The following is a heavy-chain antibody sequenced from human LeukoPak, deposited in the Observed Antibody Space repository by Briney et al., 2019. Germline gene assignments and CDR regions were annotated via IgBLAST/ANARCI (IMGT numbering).Heavy chain of an antibody. CDR3: AREIWDY. D-gene: IGHD3-16*01. V-gene: IGHV3-66*01. CDR2: IYSDGNT. Sequence: GGSLRLSCAASGFTFSSYGMSWVRQAPGKGLEWVSVIYSDGNTYYADSVKGRFTISRDNSKNIVYLQMNSLRAEDTAVYYCAREIWDYWGQGTLVTVSS. J-gene: IGHJ4*02. CDR1: GFTFSSYG.